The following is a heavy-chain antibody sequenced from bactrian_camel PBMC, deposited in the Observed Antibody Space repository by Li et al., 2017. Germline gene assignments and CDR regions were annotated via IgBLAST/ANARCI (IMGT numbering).Heavy chain of an antibody. V-gene: IGHV3S40*01. CDR3: AAAFSCPNGLRTLRPVY. J-gene: IGHJ4*01. CDR2: IDRGSGST. Sequence: VQLVESGGGSVQAGGSLRLSCVVSGYSASFRYMGWFRRAPGKEREGVTSIDRGSGSTYYDDSVKGRFTISQDNAKNTVFLQMNNLQPEDTSMYYCAAAFSCPNGLRTLRPVYWGQGTQVTVS. D-gene: IGHD1*01. CDR1: GYSASFRY.